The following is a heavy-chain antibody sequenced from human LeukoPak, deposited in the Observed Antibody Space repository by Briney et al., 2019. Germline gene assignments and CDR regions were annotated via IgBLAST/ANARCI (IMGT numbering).Heavy chain of an antibody. D-gene: IGHD3-10*01. Sequence: GGSLRLSCTASGFTFGDYAMSWFRQAPGKGLEWVGFIRSKAYGGTTEYAASVKGRFTISRDDSKSIAYLQMNSLKTEDTAVYYCTRDRDGWFGEFSPYFDYWGQGTLVTVSS. CDR3: TRDRDGWFGEFSPYFDY. CDR2: IRSKAYGGTT. J-gene: IGHJ4*02. V-gene: IGHV3-49*03. CDR1: GFTFGDYA.